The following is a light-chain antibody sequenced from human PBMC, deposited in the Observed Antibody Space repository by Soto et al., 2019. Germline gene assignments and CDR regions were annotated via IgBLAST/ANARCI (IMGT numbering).Light chain of an antibody. CDR3: QQLDSYPPWT. CDR1: QGISSY. J-gene: IGKJ1*01. Sequence: DIQVTQSPSTLSASVGDRFTITCRASQGISSYLAWYQQKPGKAPKLLIYAASTLQSGVPSRFSGSGSGTDFTLTISSLQPEDFATYYCQQLDSYPPWTFGQGTKVDIK. V-gene: IGKV1-9*01. CDR2: AAS.